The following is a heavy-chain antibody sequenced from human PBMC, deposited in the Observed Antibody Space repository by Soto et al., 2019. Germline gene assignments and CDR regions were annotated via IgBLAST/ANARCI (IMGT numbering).Heavy chain of an antibody. V-gene: IGHV1-69*01. D-gene: IGHD6-19*01. Sequence: QAQLEQSGGEVEKPGSSVKVSCKASRVAFSKFIVTWVRQAPGLGLEWVGGIIAIFGTANYAQKFQGRVTITADESTITSYMEVNNLRSEDTAVYYCAKVRYSSPMGYYYGMDVWGQGTTVTVSS. CDR3: AKVRYSSPMGYYYGMDV. J-gene: IGHJ6*02. CDR2: IIAIFGTA. CDR1: RVAFSKFI.